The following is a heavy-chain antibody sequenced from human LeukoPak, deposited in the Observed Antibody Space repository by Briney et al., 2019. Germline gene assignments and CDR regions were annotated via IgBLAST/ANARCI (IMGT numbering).Heavy chain of an antibody. CDR2: ISAYNGNT. D-gene: IGHD1-26*01. J-gene: IGHJ4*02. CDR1: GGTFSSYG. V-gene: IGHV1-18*01. Sequence: ASVKVSCKASGGTFSSYGISWVRQAPGQGLEWMGWISAYNGNTNYAQKLQGRVTMTTGTSTSTAYMELRSLRSDDTAVYYCARGVLELLPLDYWGQGTLVTVSS. CDR3: ARGVLELLPLDY.